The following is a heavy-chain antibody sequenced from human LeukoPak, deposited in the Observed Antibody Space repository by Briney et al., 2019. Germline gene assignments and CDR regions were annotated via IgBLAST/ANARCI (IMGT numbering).Heavy chain of an antibody. J-gene: IGHJ4*02. CDR2: IYSGGST. CDR1: GFTVTSNH. CDR3: ARDGSGSLKYYFDY. Sequence: GGSLRLSCAASGFTVTSNHMNWVRQPPGKGLEWVSVIYSGGSTYYADSVKGRFTISRDNSKNTLYLQMNSLRAEDTAVYYCARDGSGSLKYYFDYWGQGTLVTVSS. V-gene: IGHV3-66*01. D-gene: IGHD1-26*01.